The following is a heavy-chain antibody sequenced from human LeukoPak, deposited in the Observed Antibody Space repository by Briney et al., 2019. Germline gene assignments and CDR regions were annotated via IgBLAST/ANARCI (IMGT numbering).Heavy chain of an antibody. Sequence: PGGSLRLSCAASGFTFSPYWMTWVRQGPGKGLEWVANMKPDGSEKYYVDSVKGRFTISRDNAKNSLYLQMNSLRVEDTAVYYCLASGGYWGQGTPVTVPS. CDR1: GFTFSPYW. V-gene: IGHV3-7*01. CDR3: LASGGY. CDR2: MKPDGSEK. D-gene: IGHD6-25*01. J-gene: IGHJ4*02.